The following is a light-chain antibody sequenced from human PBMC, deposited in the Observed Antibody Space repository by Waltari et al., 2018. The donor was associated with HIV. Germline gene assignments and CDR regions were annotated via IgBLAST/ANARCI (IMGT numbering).Light chain of an antibody. J-gene: IGKJ3*01. V-gene: IGKV3-11*01. Sequence: EIVLTQCPATLSLSPGERATLFCRASQSLSASLAWYQQKAGQAPRLLIFDASNRTPGIPVRFSDSGSGTDFSLTISSLEPDDFAVYSCQNQSSWRGFTFGPGTTVDFQ. CDR3: QNQSSWRGFT. CDR2: DAS. CDR1: QSLSAS.